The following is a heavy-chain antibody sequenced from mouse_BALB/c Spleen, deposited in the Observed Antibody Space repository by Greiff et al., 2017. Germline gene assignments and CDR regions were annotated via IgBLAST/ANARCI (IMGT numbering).Heavy chain of an antibody. D-gene: IGHD3-3*01. Sequence: EVKVEESGGGLVKLGGSLKLSCAASGFTFSSYYMSWVRQTPEKRLELVAAINSNGGSTYYPDTVKGRFTISRDNAKNTLYLQMSSLKSEDTALYYCARQGGTGYYFDYWGQGTTLTVSS. CDR1: GFTFSSYY. CDR2: INSNGGST. CDR3: ARQGGTGYYFDY. J-gene: IGHJ2*01. V-gene: IGHV5-6-2*01.